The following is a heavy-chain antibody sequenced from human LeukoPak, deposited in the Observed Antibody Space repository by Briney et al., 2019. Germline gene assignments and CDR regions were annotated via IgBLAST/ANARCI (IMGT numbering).Heavy chain of an antibody. J-gene: IGHJ4*02. Sequence: PGGSLRPSCAASGFSFINYAMSWVRQAPGKGLEWVSAIGGSGTRTYNADSVKGRFTISRDNSKNTLYLQMNSLRAEDTAVYYCAKDRGSSWLGGFDYWGQGTLVTVSS. CDR2: IGGSGTRT. CDR1: GFSFINYA. V-gene: IGHV3-23*01. CDR3: AKDRGSSWLGGFDY. D-gene: IGHD6-13*01.